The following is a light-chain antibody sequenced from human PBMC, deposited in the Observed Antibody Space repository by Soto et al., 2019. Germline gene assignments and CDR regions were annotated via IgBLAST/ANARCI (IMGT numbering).Light chain of an antibody. Sequence: DVQISHSPCTLAASVGDRVTITCRASQTISSWLAWYQQIPGKAPKLLIYDASNLESGVPSRFSGSGSGTEFTLTISSLQPEDFAVYYCQQYENYWTFGQGTKVDIK. V-gene: IGKV1-5*01. J-gene: IGKJ1*01. CDR3: QQYENYWT. CDR2: DAS. CDR1: QTISSW.